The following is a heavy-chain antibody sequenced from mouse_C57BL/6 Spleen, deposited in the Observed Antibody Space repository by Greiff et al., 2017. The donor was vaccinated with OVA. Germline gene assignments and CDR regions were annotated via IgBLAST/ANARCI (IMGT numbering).Heavy chain of an antibody. V-gene: IGHV1-76*01. CDR2: IYPGSGNT. Sequence: VKLQQSGAELVRPGASVKLSCKASGYTFTDYYINWVKQRPGQGLEWIARIYPGSGNTYYNEKFKGKATLTAEKSSSTAYMQLSSLTSEDSAVYFCARRGAVYYAMDYWGQGTSVTVSS. CDR3: ARRGAVYYAMDY. J-gene: IGHJ4*01. CDR1: GYTFTDYY.